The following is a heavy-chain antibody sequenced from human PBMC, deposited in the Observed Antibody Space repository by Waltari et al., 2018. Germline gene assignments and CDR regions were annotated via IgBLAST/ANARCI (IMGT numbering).Heavy chain of an antibody. CDR2: FIPMFGLP. V-gene: IGHV1-69*12. J-gene: IGHJ6*02. D-gene: IGHD2-15*01. Sequence: HVQLVQSGAEVKKPGSSVKVSCKASGGSFGGYGISWVRQAPGQGLEWMGVFIPMFGLPVYSQTFQDRLTITADESTNSAYMELSSLSSEDTAIYYCARHGLGISQFYSNMYVWGQGTTVTISS. CDR1: GGSFGGYG. CDR3: ARHGLGISQFYSNMYV.